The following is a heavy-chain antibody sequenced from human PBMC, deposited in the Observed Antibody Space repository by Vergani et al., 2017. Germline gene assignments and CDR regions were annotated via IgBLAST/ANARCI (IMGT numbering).Heavy chain of an antibody. Sequence: QVQLVQSGAEVKKPGSSVKVSCKASGGTFSSYAISWVRQAPGQGLEWMGRIIPILGIANYAQKFQGRVTITADKSTSTAYMELSSLRSEDTAGYYCARGGDGVQNYNDYWGQGTLVTVSS. V-gene: IGHV1-69*04. D-gene: IGHD1-1*01. CDR1: GGTFSSYA. J-gene: IGHJ4*02. CDR3: ARGGDGVQNYNDY. CDR2: IIPILGIA.